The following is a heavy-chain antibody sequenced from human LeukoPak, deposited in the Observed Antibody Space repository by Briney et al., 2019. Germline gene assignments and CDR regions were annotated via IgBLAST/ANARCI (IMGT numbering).Heavy chain of an antibody. CDR2: IYYSGST. J-gene: IGHJ5*02. V-gene: IGHV4-59*01. CDR1: GGSISSYY. D-gene: IGHD1-26*01. Sequence: SETLSLTCTVSGGSISSYYWSWIRQPPGKGLEWIGYIYYSGSTNYNPSLKSRVTISVDTSKNQFSLKLSPVTAADTAVYYCARDQSSGSYFWFDPWGQGTLVTVSS. CDR3: ARDQSSGSYFWFDP.